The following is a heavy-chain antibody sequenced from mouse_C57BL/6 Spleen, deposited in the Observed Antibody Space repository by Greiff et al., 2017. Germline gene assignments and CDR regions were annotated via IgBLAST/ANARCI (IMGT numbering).Heavy chain of an antibody. CDR2: ISSGSSTI. V-gene: IGHV5-17*01. Sequence: EVQLVESGGGLVKPGGSLKLSCAASGFTFSDYGMHWVRQAPEKGLEWVAYISSGSSTIYYADTVKGRFTISRDNAKNTLFLQMTSLRSEDTAMYYCARDSYGSSYDWYFDVWGTGTTVTVSS. CDR1: GFTFSDYG. J-gene: IGHJ1*03. D-gene: IGHD1-1*01. CDR3: ARDSYGSSYDWYFDV.